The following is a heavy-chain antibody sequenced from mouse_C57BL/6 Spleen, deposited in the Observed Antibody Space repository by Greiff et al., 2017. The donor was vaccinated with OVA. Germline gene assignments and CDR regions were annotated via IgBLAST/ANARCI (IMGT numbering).Heavy chain of an antibody. J-gene: IGHJ3*01. CDR1: GFTFSSYA. Sequence: EVQLQESGGGLVKPGGSLKLSCAASGFTFSSYAMSWVRQTPEKRLEWVATISDGGSYTYYPDNVKGRFTISRDNAKNNLYLQMSHLKSEDTAMYYCAREESSYYYGSWGQGTLVTVSA. V-gene: IGHV5-4*01. CDR2: ISDGGSYT. CDR3: AREESSYYYGS. D-gene: IGHD1-1*01.